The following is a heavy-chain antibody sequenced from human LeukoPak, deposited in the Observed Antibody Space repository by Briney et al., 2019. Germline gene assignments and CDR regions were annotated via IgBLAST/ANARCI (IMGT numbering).Heavy chain of an antibody. D-gene: IGHD1-26*01. CDR2: IILIFGTA. Sequence: ASVKVSCKASRGTFSSCAISWVRQAPGQGLEWMGGIILIFGTANYSQNFQGRVTITADKSTSTDYMELNSLRSEDTAVYYCSRDVGAKIAFDIWGQGTMVAVSS. CDR1: RGTFSSCA. J-gene: IGHJ3*02. CDR3: SRDVGAKIAFDI. V-gene: IGHV1-69*06.